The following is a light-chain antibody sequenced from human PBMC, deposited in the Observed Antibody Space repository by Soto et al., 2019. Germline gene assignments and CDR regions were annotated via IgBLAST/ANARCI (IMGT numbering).Light chain of an antibody. J-gene: IGLJ2*01. CDR3: QAWDAGVV. CDR2: INSDGSH. CDR1: PGHSTYA. Sequence: QAVLSQSPSASASLGASVKLTCTLTPGHSTYAIAWYQQRPGQGPTFLMKINSDGSHTKGAGIPDRFSGSSSGAERYLTISTRQSEDEADYYCQAWDAGVVFGGGTKLTVL. V-gene: IGLV4-69*01.